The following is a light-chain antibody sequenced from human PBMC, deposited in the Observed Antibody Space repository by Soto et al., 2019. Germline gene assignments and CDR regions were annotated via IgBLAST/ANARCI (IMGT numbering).Light chain of an antibody. Sequence: DIQITQSPSTLSVSVGYRVIITCRASQSIGSWLAWYQQQPGKVPKLLNYTASTLQSGVPSRFSGSGSGAEFTLTISSLQPEDFATYYCQQYNTYPWTFGQGTKV. V-gene: IGKV1-5*03. CDR1: QSIGSW. J-gene: IGKJ1*01. CDR3: QQYNTYPWT. CDR2: TAS.